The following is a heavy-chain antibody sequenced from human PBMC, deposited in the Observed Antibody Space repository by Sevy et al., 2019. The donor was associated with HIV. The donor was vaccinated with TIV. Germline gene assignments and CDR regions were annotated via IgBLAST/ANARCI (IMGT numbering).Heavy chain of an antibody. D-gene: IGHD2-15*01. CDR3: AGSGGRGGFDY. CDR1: GFTFSSYE. J-gene: IGHJ4*02. Sequence: GGSLRLSCAASGFTFSSYEMNWVRQAPGKGLEWVSYISSSGSTIYYADSVKGRFTISRDNAKNSLYLQMNSLRAEDTAVYYCAGSGGRGGFDYWCQGTLVTVSS. CDR2: ISSSGSTI. V-gene: IGHV3-48*03.